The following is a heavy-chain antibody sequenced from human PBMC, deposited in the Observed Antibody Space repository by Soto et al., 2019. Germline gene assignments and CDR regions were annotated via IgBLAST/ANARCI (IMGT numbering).Heavy chain of an antibody. CDR2: IDGRGDDT. CDR1: GFIFNTCA. Sequence: EVQLLETGGGLVQPGGSLRLSCAASGFIFNTCAMSWVRQAPGKGLEWVSAIDGRGDDTFYADSVKGRFTISRDNSRDTLYLQMNNLRAEDTAIYYCARESPRRHTDFDYWGQGILVTVSS. CDR3: ARESPRRHTDFDY. J-gene: IGHJ4*02. V-gene: IGHV3-23*01.